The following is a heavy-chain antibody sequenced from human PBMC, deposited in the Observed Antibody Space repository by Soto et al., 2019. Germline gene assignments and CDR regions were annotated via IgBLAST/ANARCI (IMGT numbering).Heavy chain of an antibody. CDR3: AKDRSYYDFWSGYNNWFDP. CDR2: ISGSGGST. V-gene: IGHV3-23*01. Sequence: GGSLRLSCAASGFTFSSYWMHWVRQAPGKGLEWVSAISGSGGSTYYADSVKGRFTISRDNSKNTLYLQMNSLRAEDTAVYYCAKDRSYYDFWSGYNNWFDPWGQGTLVTVSS. D-gene: IGHD3-3*01. CDR1: GFTFSSYW. J-gene: IGHJ5*02.